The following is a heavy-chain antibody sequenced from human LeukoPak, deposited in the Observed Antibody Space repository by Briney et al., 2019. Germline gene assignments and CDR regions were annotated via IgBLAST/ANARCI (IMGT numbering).Heavy chain of an antibody. D-gene: IGHD2-15*01. CDR3: AGDCSGGTCYSGAFDI. CDR2: IYSGGST. CDR1: GFTVSSNY. V-gene: IGHV3-53*01. Sequence: GGSLRLSCAASGFTVSSNYMSWVRQAPGEGLEWVSVIYSGGSTYYADSVKGRFTISRDNSKNTLYLQKNSLRAEDTAVYYCAGDCSGGTCYSGAFDIWGQGTMVTVSS. J-gene: IGHJ3*02.